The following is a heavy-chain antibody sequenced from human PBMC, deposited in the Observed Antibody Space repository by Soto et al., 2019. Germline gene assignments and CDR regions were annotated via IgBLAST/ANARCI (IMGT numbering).Heavy chain of an antibody. CDR3: ERDILTATPYFEL. D-gene: IGHD3-9*01. CDR2: ISSSSSYI. Sequence: EVQLVESGGGLVKPGGSLRLSCAASGFTFSSYSMNWVRQAPGTGLEWVSSISSSSSYIYYADSVKGRFTISRDNAKNSLYLQMKSLRGEDTAVYYCERDILTATPYFELWGRGPLVTVSS. J-gene: IGHJ2*01. CDR1: GFTFSSYS. V-gene: IGHV3-21*01.